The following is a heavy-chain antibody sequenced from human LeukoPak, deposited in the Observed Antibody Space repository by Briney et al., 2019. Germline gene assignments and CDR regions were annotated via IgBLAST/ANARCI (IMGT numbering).Heavy chain of an antibody. J-gene: IGHJ2*01. CDR2: IKQDGSEQ. CDR1: EFTFSHYW. Sequence: PGGSLRLSCEASEFTFSHYWMSWVRQAPGKGLEWVAYIKQDGSEQHYVGSLKGRFTISRDNARNSLFLQLNSLRAEDTAVYFCARNDWGLGSFWYFTLWGRGTLVTVSS. CDR3: ARNDWGLGSFWYFTL. D-gene: IGHD7-27*01. V-gene: IGHV3-7*01.